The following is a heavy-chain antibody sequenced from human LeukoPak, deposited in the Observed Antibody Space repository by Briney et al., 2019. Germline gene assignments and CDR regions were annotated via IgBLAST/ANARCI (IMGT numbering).Heavy chain of an antibody. D-gene: IGHD3-16*01. CDR2: IYSSGST. Sequence: SETLSLTCTVSGGSISSTYWSWIRQPPGKGLEWIAYIYSSGSTSYNPSLKSRVTISVDTSKNQFSLRLKFVTAADTAVYYCASLGGSRDFDYWGQGTLVTVSS. J-gene: IGHJ4*02. V-gene: IGHV4-59*08. CDR1: GGSISSTY. CDR3: ASLGGSRDFDY.